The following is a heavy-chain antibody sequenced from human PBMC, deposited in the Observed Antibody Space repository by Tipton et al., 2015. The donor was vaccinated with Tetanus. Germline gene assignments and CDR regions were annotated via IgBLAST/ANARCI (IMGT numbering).Heavy chain of an antibody. V-gene: IGHV3-21*01. CDR2: TSSSSSYT. CDR1: GFTFSSYS. D-gene: IGHD3-10*01. Sequence: SLRLSCAASGFTFSSYSMNWVRQAPGKGLEWVSSTSSSSSYTYYADSVKGRFTISRDNAKNSLYLQMNSLRVEDTAVYYCARSDMVRGVNWFDPWGQGTLVTVSS. CDR3: ARSDMVRGVNWFDP. J-gene: IGHJ5*02.